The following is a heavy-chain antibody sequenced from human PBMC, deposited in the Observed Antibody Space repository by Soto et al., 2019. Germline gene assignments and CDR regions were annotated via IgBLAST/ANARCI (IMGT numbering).Heavy chain of an antibody. CDR2: VYYSGST. CDR3: ARDRGGRLPDY. Sequence: SETLSLTCTVSDDSIRSYHWTWIRQPPGKELEWIGCVYYSGSTNYNPSLKRRVTISVDTSKNRFSLKLSSVTAADTAVYYCARDRGGRLPDYWGQGTLVTVSS. J-gene: IGHJ4*02. CDR1: DDSIRSYH. D-gene: IGHD3-10*01. V-gene: IGHV4-59*01.